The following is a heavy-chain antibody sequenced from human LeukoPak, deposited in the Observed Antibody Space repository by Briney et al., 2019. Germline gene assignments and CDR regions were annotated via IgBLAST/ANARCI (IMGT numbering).Heavy chain of an antibody. J-gene: IGHJ4*02. Sequence: GTSLRLSCAASGFNFDDYVMHWVRQAPGKGLEWVSGISWNSGSIGYADSVKGRFTTSRDNAKNSLYLQMSSLRAEDTALYYCAKANYWGQGTLVTVSS. CDR2: ISWNSGSI. CDR1: GFNFDDYV. CDR3: AKANY. V-gene: IGHV3-9*01.